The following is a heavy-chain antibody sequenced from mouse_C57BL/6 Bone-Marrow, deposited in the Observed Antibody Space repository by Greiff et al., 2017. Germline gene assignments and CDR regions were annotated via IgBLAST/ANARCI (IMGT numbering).Heavy chain of an antibody. J-gene: IGHJ2*01. V-gene: IGHV5-16*01. CDR3: ARERDYYFDY. CDR1: GFTFSDYY. Sequence: EVKLMDSEGGLVQPGSSMKLSCTASGFTFSDYYMAWVRQVPEKGLEWVANINYDGSSTYYLDSLKSRFIISRDNAKNILYLQMSSLKSEDTATYYCARERDYYFDYWGQGTTLTVSS. CDR2: INYDGSST.